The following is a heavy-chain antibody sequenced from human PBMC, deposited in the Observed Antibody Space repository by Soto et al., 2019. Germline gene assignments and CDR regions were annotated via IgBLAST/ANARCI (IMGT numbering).Heavy chain of an antibody. Sequence: PSETLSLTCTVSGDTITSFSWNWIRQSAGRGLEWIGRIPTTGNTHYNPSLESRVTMSLDMSKNQFSLKLTSVTAADTAVYYCEGESGENWSYEAYWGQGTLVTVSS. D-gene: IGHD1-7*01. CDR2: IPTTGNT. CDR3: EGESGENWSYEAY. CDR1: GDTITSFS. V-gene: IGHV4-4*07. J-gene: IGHJ4*02.